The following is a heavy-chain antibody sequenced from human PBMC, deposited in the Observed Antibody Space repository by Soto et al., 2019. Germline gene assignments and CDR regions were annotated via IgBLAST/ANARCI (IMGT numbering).Heavy chain of an antibody. Sequence: GASVKVSCKASGYTFTGYYMHWVRQAPGQGLEWMGWINPNSGGTSYAQKFQGWVTMTRDTSISTAYMELSRLRSDDTAVYYCARAHSSSWFYNWFDPWGQGTLVTVSS. CDR1: GYTFTGYY. V-gene: IGHV1-2*04. J-gene: IGHJ5*02. D-gene: IGHD6-13*01. CDR2: INPNSGGT. CDR3: ARAHSSSWFYNWFDP.